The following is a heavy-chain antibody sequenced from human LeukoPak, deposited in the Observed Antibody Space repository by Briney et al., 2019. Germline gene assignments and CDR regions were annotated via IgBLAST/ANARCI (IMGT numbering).Heavy chain of an antibody. CDR3: ASGGPLWFGEFSPEPNPPFDY. CDR2: IYYTGST. D-gene: IGHD3-10*01. CDR1: GGSMNNYY. Sequence: SETLSLTCTVSGGSMNNYYWSWIRRPPGKGLEWNGYIYYTGSTNYNPSLKSRVTISVDTSKNQFSLKLSSVTAADTAVYYCASGGPLWFGEFSPEPNPPFDYWGQGTLVTVSS. J-gene: IGHJ4*02. V-gene: IGHV4-59*01.